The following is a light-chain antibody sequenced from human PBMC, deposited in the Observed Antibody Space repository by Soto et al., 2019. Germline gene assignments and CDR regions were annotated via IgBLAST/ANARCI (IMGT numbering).Light chain of an antibody. CDR2: GVT. CDR3: SSYAASNNFYFV. CDR1: SSDVGGYTY. J-gene: IGLJ3*02. V-gene: IGLV2-8*01. Sequence: QSALTQPPSASGSPGQSGPISCTGTSSDVGGYTYVSWYQQYPGRAPKLMIYGVTKRPSGFPDRFACSKSGNTASLTVSGLQAEDESDYYCSSYAASNNFYFVFGGGTKLTVL.